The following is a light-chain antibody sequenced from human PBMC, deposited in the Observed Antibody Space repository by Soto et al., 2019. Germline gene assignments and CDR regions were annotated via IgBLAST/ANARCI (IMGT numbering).Light chain of an antibody. CDR2: AAS. J-gene: IGKJ4*01. V-gene: IGKV1-6*01. CDR1: QGDRRD. CDR3: QQLESYPST. Sequence: AIQVNQSATSLSASEGERVTITCRATQGDRRDLGWYQQKPGKAPKLLIYAASTLQSGVPSRFSGSGSGTDFTLTISSLQPEDFATYYCQQLESYPSTFGGGTKVDIK.